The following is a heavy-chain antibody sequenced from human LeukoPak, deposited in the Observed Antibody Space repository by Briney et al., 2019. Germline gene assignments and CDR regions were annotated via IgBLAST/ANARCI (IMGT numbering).Heavy chain of an antibody. V-gene: IGHV3-23*01. Sequence: GGSLRLSCAASGFTFSNYAMSWVRQAPGKGLEWVSGISGSVGITYYADSVKGRFTISRDNSKNTLYLQMNSLRAEDTAVYYCAKQAKHGTFYYFDYWGQGTLVTVSS. J-gene: IGHJ4*02. CDR1: GFTFSNYA. CDR3: AKQAKHGTFYYFDY. D-gene: IGHD1-26*01. CDR2: ISGSVGIT.